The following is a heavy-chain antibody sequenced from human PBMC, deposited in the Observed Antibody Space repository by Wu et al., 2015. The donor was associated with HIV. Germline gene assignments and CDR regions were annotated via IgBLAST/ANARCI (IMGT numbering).Heavy chain of an antibody. D-gene: IGHD3-22*01. CDR1: GYTFTGDY. CDR3: ARGLVYYYDSSGYFDAFDI. V-gene: IGHV1-2*02. J-gene: IGHJ3*02. Sequence: QVQLVQSGAEVKKPGASMKVSCKTSGYTFTGDYIHWVRLAPGQGLEWMGYINPNSGATNYAQKFQGRVTMARDASINTTYMELTRLRSDDTAVYYCARGLVYYYDSSGYFDAFDIWGQGTMVTVSS. CDR2: INPNSGAT.